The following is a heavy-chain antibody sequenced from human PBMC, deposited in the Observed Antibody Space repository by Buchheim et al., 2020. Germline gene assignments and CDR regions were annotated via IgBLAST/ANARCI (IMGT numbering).Heavy chain of an antibody. CDR1: GFTFSSYG. Sequence: QVQLVESGGGVVQPGRSLRLSCAASGFTFSSYGMHWVRQAPGKGLEWVAVISYDGSNKYYADSVKGRFTISRDNSKNTLYLQMNSLRAEDTAVYYCAREAYGDYYWGQGTL. J-gene: IGHJ4*02. D-gene: IGHD4-17*01. V-gene: IGHV3-30*03. CDR2: ISYDGSNK. CDR3: AREAYGDYY.